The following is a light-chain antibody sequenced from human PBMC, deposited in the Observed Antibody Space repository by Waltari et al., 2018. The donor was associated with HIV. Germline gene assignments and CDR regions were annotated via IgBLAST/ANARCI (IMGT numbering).Light chain of an antibody. CDR3: QQYYETPRT. CDR2: AAS. CDR1: QVVRNS. Sequence: DIQLTQSPSSLSASIGDRVTITCRASQVVRNSLAWYQQKPGKAPNLLVYAASTVHSGVPSRFRGSESGTDYTLTISSLQPEDFSTYYCQQYYETPRTFGQGTKVEIK. V-gene: IGKV1-NL1*01. J-gene: IGKJ1*01.